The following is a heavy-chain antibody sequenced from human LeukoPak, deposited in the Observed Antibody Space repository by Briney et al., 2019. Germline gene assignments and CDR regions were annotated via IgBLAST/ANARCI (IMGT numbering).Heavy chain of an antibody. CDR2: ISSDGSGT. V-gene: IGHV3-74*01. CDR3: ARDVEKSPDY. D-gene: IGHD1-1*01. Sequence: GGSLRLSCAASGFTFRSYWMHWVRQAPGKGVVWVSGISSDGSGTTYADSVKGRLTISRDNAKNTLYLQMNSLRAEDSGVYYCARDVEKSPDYWGQGTLVTVSS. J-gene: IGHJ4*02. CDR1: GFTFRSYW.